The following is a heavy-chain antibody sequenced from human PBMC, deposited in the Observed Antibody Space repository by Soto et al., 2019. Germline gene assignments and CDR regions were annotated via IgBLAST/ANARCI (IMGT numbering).Heavy chain of an antibody. D-gene: IGHD2-2*01. V-gene: IGHV3-48*01. CDR2: IGTSATTI. J-gene: IGHJ4*02. CDR1: GFTFSAYS. Sequence: GSLRLSCAASGFTFSAYSMNWVRQAPGKGLEWISYIGTSATTIHYADSVKGRFTISRDNAKNSLYLQMNSLRAEDTAVYYCARDYHYAFDYWGQGTLVTVSS. CDR3: ARDYHYAFDY.